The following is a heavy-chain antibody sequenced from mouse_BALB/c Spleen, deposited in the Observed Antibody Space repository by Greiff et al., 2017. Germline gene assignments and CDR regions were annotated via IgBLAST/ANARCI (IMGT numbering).Heavy chain of an antibody. D-gene: IGHD2-14*01. CDR1: GYTFSSYW. CDR2: ILPGSGST. J-gene: IGHJ3*01. Sequence: QVQLKESGAELMKPGASVKISCKATGYTFSSYWIEWVKQRPGHGLEWIGEILPGSGSTNYNEKFKGKATFTADTSSNTAYMQLSSLTSEDSAVYYCARSHYYRYPFAYWGQGTLVTVSA. CDR3: ARSHYYRYPFAY. V-gene: IGHV1-9*01.